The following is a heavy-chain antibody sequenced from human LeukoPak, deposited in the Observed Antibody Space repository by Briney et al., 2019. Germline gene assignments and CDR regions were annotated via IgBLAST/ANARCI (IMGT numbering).Heavy chain of an antibody. CDR1: GYTFTGYY. V-gene: IGHV1-2*06. D-gene: IGHD3-3*01. CDR3: ARDPFYDFWSGYSPRWFDP. J-gene: IGHJ5*02. Sequence: ASVKVSCKASGYTFTGYYMHWVRQAPGQGLEWMGRINPNSGGTNYAQKFQGRVTMTRDTSISTAYMELSRLRSDDTAVYYCARDPFYDFWSGYSPRWFDPWGQGTLVTVSS. CDR2: INPNSGGT.